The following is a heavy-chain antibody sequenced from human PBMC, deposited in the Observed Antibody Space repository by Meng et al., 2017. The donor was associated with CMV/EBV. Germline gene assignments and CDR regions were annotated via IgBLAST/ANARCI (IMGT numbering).Heavy chain of an antibody. D-gene: IGHD6-13*01. J-gene: IGHJ6*02. CDR1: GFTCSSYE. CDR3: ARVWQPRGMDV. Sequence: GGSLRLSCAASGFTCSSYEMNWVRQAPGKGLEWVSYISSNGGTIYYADSVKGRFTISRDNAKNSLYLQMNSLRAEDTAVYYCARVWQPRGMDVWGQGTTVTVSS. CDR2: ISSNGGTI. V-gene: IGHV3-48*03.